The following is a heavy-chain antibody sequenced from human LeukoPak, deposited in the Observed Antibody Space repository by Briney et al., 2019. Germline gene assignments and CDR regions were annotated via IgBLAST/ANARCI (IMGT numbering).Heavy chain of an antibody. Sequence: GGSLRLSCAASGFTFRSYWMSWVRRAPGKGLEWVANIKQDGSEKCYVDSVKGRFTISRDNAKNSLYLQMNSLRGEDTAVYYCAGEPIVTAGIVGYYWGQGTLATVSS. CDR1: GFTFRSYW. CDR2: IKQDGSEK. D-gene: IGHD2-2*01. V-gene: IGHV3-7*01. J-gene: IGHJ4*02. CDR3: AGEPIVTAGIVGYY.